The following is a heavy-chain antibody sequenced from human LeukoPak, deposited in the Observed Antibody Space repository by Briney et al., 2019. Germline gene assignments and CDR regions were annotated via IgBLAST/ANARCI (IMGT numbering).Heavy chain of an antibody. V-gene: IGHV4-4*07. CDR3: ARGLAAAGPYYFDY. CDR1: GGSISSYY. J-gene: IGHJ4*02. Sequence: PSETLSLTCTVSGGSISSYYWSWIRQPAGKGLEWIGRIYTSGSTNSNPSLKSRVTISVDKSKNQFSLKLSSVTAADTAVYYCARGLAAAGPYYFDYWGQGTLVTVSS. D-gene: IGHD6-13*01. CDR2: IYTSGST.